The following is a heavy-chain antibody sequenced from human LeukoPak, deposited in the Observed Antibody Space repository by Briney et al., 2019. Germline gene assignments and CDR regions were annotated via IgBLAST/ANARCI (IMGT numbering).Heavy chain of an antibody. D-gene: IGHD1-26*01. CDR3: SRESGAFCPFGY. J-gene: IGHJ4*02. CDR2: IYRGRT. V-gene: IGHV4-30-2*01. CDR1: GDSISYESYY. Sequence: KPSQTLSLTCAVSGDSISYESYYWNWIRQAPGKGPEWIGNIYRGRTRLNPSLTSRVAISVDMSKSQVSLSLTSVTAADTAIYYCSRESGAFCPFGYWGQGTLVIVPP.